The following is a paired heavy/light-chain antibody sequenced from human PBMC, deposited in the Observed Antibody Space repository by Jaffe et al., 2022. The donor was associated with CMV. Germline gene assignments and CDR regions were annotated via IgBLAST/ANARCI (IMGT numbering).Light chain of an antibody. CDR2: EDN. V-gene: IGLV6-57*04. Sequence: NFMLTQPHSVSESPGKTVTISCTRSSGSIVSNYVQWYQQRPGSAPTTVIYEDNQRPSGVPDRFSGSIDSSSNSASLTISGLKTEDEADYYCQSYGSTDYVFGTGTKVTVL. CDR1: SGSIVSNY. J-gene: IGLJ1*01. CDR3: QSYGSTDYV.
Heavy chain of an antibody. CDR2: INPNSGGT. D-gene: IGHD6-19*01. V-gene: IGHV1-2*02. J-gene: IGHJ4*02. CDR1: GYTFTAYY. CDR3: ARAYRTGWYRVDF. Sequence: QVQLVQSGAEVKKPGASVKVSCKSSGYTFTAYYIHWVRRAPGQGLEWMGWINPNSGGTNYAQRFQGRVTLTRDTSINTAYMELSRLTSDDTAVYYCARAYRTGWYRVDFWGQGTLVTVSP.